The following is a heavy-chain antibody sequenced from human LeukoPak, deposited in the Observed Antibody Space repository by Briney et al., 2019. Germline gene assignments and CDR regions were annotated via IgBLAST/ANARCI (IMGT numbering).Heavy chain of an antibody. CDR1: GFTFSSYS. CDR3: ARAHVLRYFDWDVGFDY. CDR2: ISSSSSYI. D-gene: IGHD3-9*01. V-gene: IGHV3-21*01. Sequence: GGSLRLSCAASGFTFSSYSMNWVRQAPGKGLEWVSSISSSSSYIYYADSVKGRFTISRDNAKNSLYLQMNSLRAEDTAVYYCARAHVLRYFDWDVGFDYWGQGTLVTVCS. J-gene: IGHJ4*02.